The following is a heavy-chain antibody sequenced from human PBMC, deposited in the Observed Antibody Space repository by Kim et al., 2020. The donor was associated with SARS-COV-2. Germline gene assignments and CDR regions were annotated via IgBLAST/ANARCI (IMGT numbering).Heavy chain of an antibody. Sequence: AQKFPGRVTMTKEPSPSTIYLEVSSLRSEDTAVYYCAREGVGATTGSFDYWGQGTLVTVSS. J-gene: IGHJ4*02. CDR3: AREGVGATTGSFDY. D-gene: IGHD1-26*01. V-gene: IGHV1-46*03.